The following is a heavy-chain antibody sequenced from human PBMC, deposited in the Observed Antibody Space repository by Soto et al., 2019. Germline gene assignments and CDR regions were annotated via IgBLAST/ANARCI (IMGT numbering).Heavy chain of an antibody. J-gene: IGHJ6*02. Sequence: ASETLSLTCTVSCGSLSSGGYSCTWIRQSPGKGLEWIGYTYQSGSAYYNPSLKSRVTISVDRSKNQFSLNLTSVTAADTAVYYCARDYYGMDVWGQGTTVTVSS. CDR1: CGSLSSGGYS. CDR2: TYQSGSA. CDR3: ARDYYGMDV. V-gene: IGHV4-30-2*06.